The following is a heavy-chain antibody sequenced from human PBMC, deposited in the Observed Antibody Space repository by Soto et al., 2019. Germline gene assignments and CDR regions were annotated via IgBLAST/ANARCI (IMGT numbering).Heavy chain of an antibody. V-gene: IGHV4-31*03. CDR2: VYYSGAT. D-gene: IGHD3-16*01. CDR1: GDSMATGGHY. J-gene: IGHJ4*02. CDR3: ARDKDLQPTVWGF. Sequence: SETLSLTCTVSGDSMATGGHYYNWIRQVPGKGLEWIGYVYYSGATHYTPSLRARATISRDTSKNQFSLRLISVTAADTALYDCARDKDLQPTVWGFWGQGTQVTVSS.